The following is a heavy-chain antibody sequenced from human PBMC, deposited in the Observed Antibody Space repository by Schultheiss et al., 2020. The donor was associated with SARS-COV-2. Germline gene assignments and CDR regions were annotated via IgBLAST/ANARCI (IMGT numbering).Heavy chain of an antibody. CDR2: ISSNGGST. J-gene: IGHJ5*02. D-gene: IGHD3-16*02. V-gene: IGHV3-64*01. CDR3: ARDAVSYNWFDP. CDR1: GFTFSSYG. Sequence: GGSLRLSCAASGFTFSSYGMHWVRQAPGKGLEYVSAISSNGGSTYYANSVKGRFTISRDNAKNSLYLQMNSLRAEDTAVYYCARDAVSYNWFDPWGQGTLVTVSS.